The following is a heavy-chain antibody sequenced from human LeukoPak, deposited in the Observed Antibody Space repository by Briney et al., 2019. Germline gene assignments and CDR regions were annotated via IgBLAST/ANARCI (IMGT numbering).Heavy chain of an antibody. CDR1: GFTFSSAP. D-gene: IGHD5-24*01. V-gene: IGHV3-23*01. CDR3: ARWHTVDY. CDR2: IGGSGGNT. J-gene: IGHJ4*02. Sequence: EGSLRLSCAASGFTFSSAPMSWVRQAPGKGLEWVSVIGGSGGNTNYADSVRGRFTISRDNTKNTLYLQMNSLRAEDTAVYYCARWHTVDYWGQGTLVTVSS.